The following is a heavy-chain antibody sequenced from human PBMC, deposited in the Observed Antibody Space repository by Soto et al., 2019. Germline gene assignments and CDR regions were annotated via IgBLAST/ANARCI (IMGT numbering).Heavy chain of an antibody. Sequence: SVKVSCKASGGTFSSYTISWVRQAPGQGLEWMGRIIPILGIANYAQKFQGRVTITADKSTSTAYMELSSLRSEDTAVYYCERTYCSRTSCPTNPDYYYYYMDVWGQGTTVTVSS. V-gene: IGHV1-69*02. J-gene: IGHJ6*03. CDR1: GGTFSSYT. D-gene: IGHD2-2*01. CDR2: IIPILGIA. CDR3: ERTYCSRTSCPTNPDYYYYYMDV.